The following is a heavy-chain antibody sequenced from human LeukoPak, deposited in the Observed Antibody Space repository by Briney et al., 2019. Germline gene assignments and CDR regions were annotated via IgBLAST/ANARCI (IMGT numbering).Heavy chain of an antibody. Sequence: SETLSLTCTVSGASISSYYWSWIRQPPGKGLEWIGYIYYSGSTNYNPSLKSRVTISVDTSKNQFSLKLSSVTAADTAVYYCARGPLRYLSYFDYWGQGTLVTVSS. CDR3: ARGPLRYLSYFDY. J-gene: IGHJ4*02. CDR1: GASISSYY. CDR2: IYYSGST. D-gene: IGHD3-9*01. V-gene: IGHV4-59*12.